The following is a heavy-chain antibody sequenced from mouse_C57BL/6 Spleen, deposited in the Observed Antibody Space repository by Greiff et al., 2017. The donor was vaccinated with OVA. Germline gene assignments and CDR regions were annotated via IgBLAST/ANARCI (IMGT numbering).Heavy chain of an antibody. J-gene: IGHJ2*01. CDR1: GYTFTDYN. CDR3: ARRKGIYYGNYDYFDY. D-gene: IGHD2-1*01. CDR2: INPNNGGT. Sequence: VQLQQSGPELVKPGASVKIPCKASGYTFTDYNMDWVKQSHGKSLEWIGDINPNNGGTIYNQKFKGKATLTVDKSSSTAYMELRSLTSEDTAVYYCARRKGIYYGNYDYFDYWGQGTTLTVSS. V-gene: IGHV1-18*01.